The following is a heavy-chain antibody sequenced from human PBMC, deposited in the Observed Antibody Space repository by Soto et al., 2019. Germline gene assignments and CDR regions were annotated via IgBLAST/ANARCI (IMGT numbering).Heavy chain of an antibody. CDR3: ARAIWDIVVVVAATFDY. CDR1: GGSISSGGYY. J-gene: IGHJ4*02. D-gene: IGHD2-15*01. Sequence: QVQLQESGPGLVKPSQTLSLTCTVSGGSISSGGYYWSWIRQHPGKGLEWIGYIYYSGSTYYNPSLKSRVTISVDTSKNQFSLKRSSVTAADTAVYYCARAIWDIVVVVAATFDYWGQGTLVTVSS. V-gene: IGHV4-31*03. CDR2: IYYSGST.